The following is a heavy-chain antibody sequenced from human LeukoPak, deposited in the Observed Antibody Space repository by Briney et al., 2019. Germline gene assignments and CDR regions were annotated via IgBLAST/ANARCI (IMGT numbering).Heavy chain of an antibody. CDR3: ARYYGPGSYDC. CDR1: GYTFTSYA. V-gene: IGHV1-3*01. Sequence: ASVKVSCKASGYTFTSYAMHWVRQAPGQRLEWMGWINAGNDNTKYSQKFQGRVTITRDTSASTAYMELSSLRSEDTAVYYCARYYGPGSYDCWGQGTLVTVSS. J-gene: IGHJ4*02. CDR2: INAGNDNT. D-gene: IGHD3-10*01.